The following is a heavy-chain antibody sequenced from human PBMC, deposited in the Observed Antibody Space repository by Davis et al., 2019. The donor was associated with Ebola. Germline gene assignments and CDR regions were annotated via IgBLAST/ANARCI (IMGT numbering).Heavy chain of an antibody. Sequence: PSETLSLTCTVFGVSITTYFWRWIRQPPGKGLEWVGYINHGGSANSNPSLKSRVTFSIDTSKSQVSLKLTAVTAAETAVYYCARDTRPCGGDCYDDTFDMWGQGTMVIVSS. J-gene: IGHJ3*02. CDR1: GVSITTYF. CDR2: INHGGSA. V-gene: IGHV4-59*12. D-gene: IGHD2-21*01. CDR3: ARDTRPCGGDCYDDTFDM.